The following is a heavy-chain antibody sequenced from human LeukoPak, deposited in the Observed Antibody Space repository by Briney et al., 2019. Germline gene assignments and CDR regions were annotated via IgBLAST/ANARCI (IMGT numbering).Heavy chain of an antibody. CDR1: GGTFSSYA. V-gene: IGHV1-69*05. J-gene: IGHJ3*02. CDR2: IIPIFGTA. CDR3: AREIFYDSSDIDAFDI. Sequence: SVKVSCKASGGTFSSYAISWVRQAPGQGLEWMGRIIPIFGTANYAQKFQGRVTITTDESTSTAYMELSSLRSEDTAVYYCAREIFYDSSDIDAFDIWGQGTMVTVSS. D-gene: IGHD3-22*01.